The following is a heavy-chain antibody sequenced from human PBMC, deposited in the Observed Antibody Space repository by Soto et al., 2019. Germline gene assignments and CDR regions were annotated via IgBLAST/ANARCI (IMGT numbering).Heavy chain of an antibody. CDR2: IIPILGIA. CDR1: GGTFSSYT. V-gene: IGHV1-69*08. D-gene: IGHD3-22*01. Sequence: QVQLVQSGAEVKKPGSSVKVSCKASGGTFSSYTISWVRQAPGQGLEWMGRIIPILGIANYAQKFQGRVTITADKSTSTAYMELSSLRSEDTAVYYCAREGPYYYDSSGYPPPFDYWGQGTLVTVSS. CDR3: AREGPYYYDSSGYPPPFDY. J-gene: IGHJ4*02.